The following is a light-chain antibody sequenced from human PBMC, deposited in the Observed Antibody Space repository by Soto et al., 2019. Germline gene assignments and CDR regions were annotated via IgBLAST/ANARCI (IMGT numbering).Light chain of an antibody. V-gene: IGKV1-5*03. J-gene: IGKJ1*01. CDR2: KAS. Sequence: DIQMTQSPSTLSASIGDRFSITCRASQSISTWLAWYQQKPGKAPNLLIYKASSLVSGVPSRFSGSGSGTEFTLTISSLQPDDFATYYCQQNNSYSWTFGKGTKVEIK. CDR1: QSISTW. CDR3: QQNNSYSWT.